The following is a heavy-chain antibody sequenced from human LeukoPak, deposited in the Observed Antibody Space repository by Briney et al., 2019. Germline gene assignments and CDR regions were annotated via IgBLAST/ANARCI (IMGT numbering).Heavy chain of an antibody. D-gene: IGHD3-3*01. V-gene: IGHV3-23*01. CDR2: ISGSDGSGGTT. J-gene: IGHJ5*02. Sequence: GGSLRLSCAASGFTFSRYGMSWVRQAPGKGLEWVSVISGSDGSGGTTYYADSVKGRFTISRDNSKNTLYLQMNSLRAEDTAVYYCANSLRFLEWNWFDPWGQGTLVTVSS. CDR1: GFTFSRYG. CDR3: ANSLRFLEWNWFDP.